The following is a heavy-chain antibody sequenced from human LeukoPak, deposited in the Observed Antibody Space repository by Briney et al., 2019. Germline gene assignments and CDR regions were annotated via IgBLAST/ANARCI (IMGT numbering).Heavy chain of an antibody. J-gene: IGHJ1*01. D-gene: IGHD1-26*01. CDR1: GGSFSGYY. CDR3: ARSHSGSYYRLEYFQH. V-gene: IGHV4-34*01. Sequence: NASETLSLTCAVYGGSFSGYYWSWIRQPPGKGLEWIGEINHSGSTNYNPSLKSRVTISVDTSKNQFSLKLSSVTAADTAVYYCARSHSGSYYRLEYFQHWGQGTLVTVSS. CDR2: INHSGST.